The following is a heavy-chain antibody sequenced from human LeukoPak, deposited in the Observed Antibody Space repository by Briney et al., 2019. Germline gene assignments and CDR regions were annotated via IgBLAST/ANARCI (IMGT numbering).Heavy chain of an antibody. CDR1: GLTVSSNY. CDR3: ARYYGSGRYLPYYYYMDV. V-gene: IGHV3-53*01. J-gene: IGHJ6*03. CDR2: IYSGGST. D-gene: IGHD3-10*01. Sequence: GGSLRLSCAASGLTVSSNYMSWVRQAPGKGLEWVSDIYSGGSTYYADSVKGRFTISRDNSKNTLYLQMNSLRAEDTAVYYCARYYGSGRYLPYYYYMDVWGKGTTVTVSS.